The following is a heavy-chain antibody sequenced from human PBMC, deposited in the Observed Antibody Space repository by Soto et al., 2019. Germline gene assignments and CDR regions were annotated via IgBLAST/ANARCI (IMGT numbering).Heavy chain of an antibody. CDR2: IYSGGST. CDR1: GFTVSSNY. V-gene: IGHV3-66*01. CDR3: ARDLGYYGSGREY. D-gene: IGHD3-10*01. J-gene: IGHJ4*02. Sequence: EVQLVESGGGLVQPGGSLRLSCAASGFTVSSNYMSWVRQAPGKGLEWVAVIYSGGSTYYADSVKGRFTISRDKSKNTLYHQMNSLRAEDTAVYYCARDLGYYGSGREYWGQVTLVIVSS.